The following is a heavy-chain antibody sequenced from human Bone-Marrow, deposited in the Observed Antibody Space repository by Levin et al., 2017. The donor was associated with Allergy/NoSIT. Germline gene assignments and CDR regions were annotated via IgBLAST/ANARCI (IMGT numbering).Heavy chain of an antibody. V-gene: IGHV5-51*01. D-gene: IGHD3-9*01. Sequence: GESLKISCKGSGYSFTSYWIGWVRQMPGKGLEWMGIIYPGDSDTRYSPSFQGQVTISADKSISTAYLQWSSLKASDTAMYYCARLSLDYDILTGYSTGGRHLDYWGQGTLVTVSS. CDR2: IYPGDSDT. CDR3: ARLSLDYDILTGYSTGGRHLDY. CDR1: GYSFTSYW. J-gene: IGHJ4*02.